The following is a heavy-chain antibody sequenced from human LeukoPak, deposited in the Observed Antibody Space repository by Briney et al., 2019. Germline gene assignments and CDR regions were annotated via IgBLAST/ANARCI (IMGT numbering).Heavy chain of an antibody. CDR3: ARGAPIAVAGRSFDY. J-gene: IGHJ4*02. V-gene: IGHV3-48*01. CDR2: ISSSSTI. CDR1: GFTFSSYS. D-gene: IGHD6-19*01. Sequence: GGSLRLSCAASGFTFSSYSMMWVRQAPGKGLEWVSYISSSSTIHYADSVKGRFTISRDNAKNSVYLQMNSLRAEDTAVYYCARGAPIAVAGRSFDYWGQGTLVTVSS.